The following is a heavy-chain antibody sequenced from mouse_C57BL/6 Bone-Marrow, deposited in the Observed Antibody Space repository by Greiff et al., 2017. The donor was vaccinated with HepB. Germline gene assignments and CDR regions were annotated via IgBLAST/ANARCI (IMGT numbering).Heavy chain of an antibody. J-gene: IGHJ4*01. CDR2: IHPNSGST. V-gene: IGHV1-64*01. Sequence: VQLQQPGAELVKPGASVKLSCKASGYTFTSYWMHWVKQRPGQGLEWIGMIHPNSGSTNYNEKFKSKATLTVDKSSSTAYMQLSSLTSEDSAVYYCARKAYLYYAMDYWGQGTSVTVSS. CDR1: GYTFTSYW. D-gene: IGHD5-1-1*01. CDR3: ARKAYLYYAMDY.